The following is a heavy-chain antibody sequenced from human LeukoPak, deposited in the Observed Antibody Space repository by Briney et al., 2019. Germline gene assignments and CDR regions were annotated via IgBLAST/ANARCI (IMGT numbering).Heavy chain of an antibody. CDR1: GFTFSIYA. V-gene: IGHV3-23*01. CDR2: ISGNGGST. J-gene: IGHJ4*02. CDR3: AKTGGRSPDMKSYVDY. D-gene: IGHD1-14*01. Sequence: GGSLRLSCAASGFTFSIYAMSWVRQAPGKGLEWVSAISGNGGSTYYADSVKGRFTISRDNSKNMLYLQMNSLGAEDTAVYYCAKTGGRSPDMKSYVDYWGQGTLVTVSS.